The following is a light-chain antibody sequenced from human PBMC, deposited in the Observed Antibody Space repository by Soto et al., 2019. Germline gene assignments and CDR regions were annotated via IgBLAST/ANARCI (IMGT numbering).Light chain of an antibody. V-gene: IGKV1-39*01. J-gene: IGKJ1*01. CDR1: QGISTY. Sequence: DIHMTQSPTFMSXEGWESATXXXXASQGISTYLNWYQRKPGKAPKLLIYAASSLQSGVPSRFSGSESETDFTLTISSLQPEDFANYSCQQSYSTTWTFGQGTKVDIK. CDR3: QQSYSTTWT. CDR2: AAS.